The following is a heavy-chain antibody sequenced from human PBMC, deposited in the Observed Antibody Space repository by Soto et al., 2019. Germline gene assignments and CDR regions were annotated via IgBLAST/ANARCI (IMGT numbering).Heavy chain of an antibody. CDR2: INSDGSST. D-gene: IGHD3-10*01. V-gene: IGHV3-74*01. Sequence: DGSLRLSCAASGFTFSSNWMYWVLHAQGKGLVWVSRINSDGSSTSYADSVKGRFTISRDNAKNTLYLQMNSLRAEDTAVYYCARPGGSGSYYNGRFDPWGQGTLVTVSS. CDR1: GFTFSSNW. CDR3: ARPGGSGSYYNGRFDP. J-gene: IGHJ5*02.